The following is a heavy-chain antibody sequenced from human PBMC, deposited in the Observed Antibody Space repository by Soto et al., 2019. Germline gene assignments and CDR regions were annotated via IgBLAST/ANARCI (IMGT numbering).Heavy chain of an antibody. J-gene: IGHJ4*02. V-gene: IGHV1-69*12. D-gene: IGHD3-22*01. CDR1: GGTFSSYA. Sequence: QVQLVQSGAEVKKPGSSVKVSCKASGGTFSSYAISWVRQAPGQGLEWMGGIIPIFGTANYAQKFQGRVTITADESTNTGYMELSSLRSEDTAVYYCARDGYYYDSSGYYYYFDYWGQGTLVTVSS. CDR2: IIPIFGTA. CDR3: ARDGYYYDSSGYYYYFDY.